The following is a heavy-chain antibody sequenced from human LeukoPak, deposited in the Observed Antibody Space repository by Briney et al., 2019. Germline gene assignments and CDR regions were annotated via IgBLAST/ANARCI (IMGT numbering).Heavy chain of an antibody. CDR3: ARVTGYYYESTGYYHHAFDI. J-gene: IGHJ3*02. V-gene: IGHV1-2*02. D-gene: IGHD3-22*01. CDR2: LNPNRGGT. Sequence: ASVKVSCKASGYTFTGYYMHWVRQAPGQGREWVGWLNPNRGGTNYEQKFQGRVTMTRDTSISTVYMELSRLRFADTAVYYCARVTGYYYESTGYYHHAFDIWGQGTVVTVSS. CDR1: GYTFTGYY.